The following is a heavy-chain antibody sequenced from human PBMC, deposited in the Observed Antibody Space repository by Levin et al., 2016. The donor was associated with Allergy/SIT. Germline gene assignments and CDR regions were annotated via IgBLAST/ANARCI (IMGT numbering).Heavy chain of an antibody. CDR3: AKRLSIAAAGTSFDY. CDR1: GFTFNSYA. Sequence: GESLKISCAASGFTFNSYAMSWVRQAPGKGLEWVSAISGSGGTTYYADSLKGRFTISRDNSKNTLYLQLNSLRAEDTAVYYCAKRLSIAAAGTSFDYWGQGTLVTVSS. J-gene: IGHJ4*02. CDR2: ISGSGGTT. D-gene: IGHD6-13*01. V-gene: IGHV3-23*01.